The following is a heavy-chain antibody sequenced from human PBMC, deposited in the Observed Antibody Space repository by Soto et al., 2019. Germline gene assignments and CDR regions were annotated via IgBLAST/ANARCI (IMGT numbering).Heavy chain of an antibody. Sequence: GGSLRLSCAASGFTVSSNYMSWVRQAPGKGLEWVSVIYSGGSTYYADSVKGRFTISRDNSKNTLYLQMNSLRAEDTAVYYCAREEWTPHYDFWSGYYGPWGPGTLVTVSS. CDR1: GFTVSSNY. J-gene: IGHJ5*02. D-gene: IGHD3-3*01. CDR3: AREEWTPHYDFWSGYYGP. V-gene: IGHV3-66*01. CDR2: IYSGGST.